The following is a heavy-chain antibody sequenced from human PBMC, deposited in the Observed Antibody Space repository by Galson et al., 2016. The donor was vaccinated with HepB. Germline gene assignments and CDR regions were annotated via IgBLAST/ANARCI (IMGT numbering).Heavy chain of an antibody. D-gene: IGHD6-19*01. CDR3: QKNLPVSGPRDALDY. Sequence: SLRLSCAASGFTFSRYAMTWVRQAPGKGLEWVAGIVGSGSTKYHADSVKGRFTISRDNSNNMLYLQMNSLRADDTAVYYCQKNLPVSGPRDALDYWGQGTLVTVSS. CDR1: GFTFSRYA. J-gene: IGHJ4*02. CDR2: IVGSGSTK. V-gene: IGHV3-23*01.